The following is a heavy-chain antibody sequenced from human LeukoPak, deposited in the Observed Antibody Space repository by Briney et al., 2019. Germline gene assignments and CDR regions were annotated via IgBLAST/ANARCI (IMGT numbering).Heavy chain of an antibody. CDR1: GYTFTSYY. D-gene: IGHD3-22*01. J-gene: IGHJ3*02. CDR2: INPSGGST. V-gene: IGHV1-46*01. CDR3: ARATNYYDSSGYWSRADAFDI. Sequence: ASVTVSCKASGYTFTSYYMHWVRQAPGQGLEWMGIINPSGGSTSYAQKFQGRVTMTRDTSTSTVYMELSSLRSEDTAVYYCARATNYYDSSGYWSRADAFDIWGQGTMVTVSS.